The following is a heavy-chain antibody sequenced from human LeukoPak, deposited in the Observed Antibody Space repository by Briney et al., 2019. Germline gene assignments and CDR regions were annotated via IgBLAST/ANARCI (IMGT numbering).Heavy chain of an antibody. D-gene: IGHD4-17*01. CDR2: INGIGTSL. J-gene: IGHJ4*02. CDR1: GFSFDFSGYA. Sequence: GGSLRLSCAASGFSFDFSGYAMSWVRQAPGKGLEWVSGINGIGTSLYYADSVKGRLTISRDNSDNTLYLQMNSLRADDTAVYYCAKGSIYGDYGDFDHWGQGTLVTVSS. CDR3: AKGSIYGDYGDFDH. V-gene: IGHV3-23*05.